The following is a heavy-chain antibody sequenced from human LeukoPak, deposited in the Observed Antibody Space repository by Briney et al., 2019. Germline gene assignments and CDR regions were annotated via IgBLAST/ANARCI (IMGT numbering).Heavy chain of an antibody. CDR3: ARVQWLAPQYYFDY. Sequence: GASVKVSCKASGYTFTKYGITWVRQAPGQGLEWMGWISTYNGNTNYAQKFQGRVTMTRNTSISTAYMELSSLRSEDTAVYYCARVQWLAPQYYFDYWGQGTLVTVSS. CDR1: GYTFTKYG. D-gene: IGHD6-19*01. V-gene: IGHV1-18*01. CDR2: ISTYNGNT. J-gene: IGHJ4*02.